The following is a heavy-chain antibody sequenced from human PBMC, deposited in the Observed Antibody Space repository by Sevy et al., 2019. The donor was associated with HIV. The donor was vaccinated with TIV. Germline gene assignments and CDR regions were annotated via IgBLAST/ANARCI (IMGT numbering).Heavy chain of an antibody. CDR1: GFTFSSYA. CDR3: AKDLHYGSIGVVTPRGYFQH. J-gene: IGHJ1*01. CDR2: ISGSGGST. V-gene: IGHV3-23*01. D-gene: IGHD2-21*02. Sequence: GGSLRLSCAASGFTFSSYAMSWVRQAPGKGLEWVSAISGSGGSTYYADSVKGRFTISRDNAKNTLYLQMNSLRAEDTAVYYCAKDLHYGSIGVVTPRGYFQHWGQGTLVTVSS.